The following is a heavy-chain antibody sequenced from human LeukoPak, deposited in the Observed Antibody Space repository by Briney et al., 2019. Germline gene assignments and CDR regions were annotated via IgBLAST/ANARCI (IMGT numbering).Heavy chain of an antibody. CDR1: GGSFSGYY. V-gene: IGHV4-34*01. CDR2: INHSGST. Sequence: SETLSLTCAVYGGSFSGYYWSWIRQPPGKGLGWIGGINHSGSTNYNPSLKSRVTISVDTSKNQFSLKLSSVTAADTAVYYCARGRGFDPWGQGTLVTVSS. J-gene: IGHJ5*02. D-gene: IGHD3-10*01. CDR3: ARGRGFDP.